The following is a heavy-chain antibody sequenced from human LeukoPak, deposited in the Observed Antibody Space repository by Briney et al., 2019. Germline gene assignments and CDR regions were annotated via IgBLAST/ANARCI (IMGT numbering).Heavy chain of an antibody. CDR3: AKDSLPGWVVGELGFDY. V-gene: IGHV3-23*01. D-gene: IGHD1-26*01. J-gene: IGHJ4*02. CDR1: GFTFSSYA. CDR2: ISGSGGST. Sequence: GGYLRLYCAASGFTFSSYAMSWVRQAPGKGLEWVSAISGSGGSTYYADSVKGRFTISRDNSKNTLYLQMNSLRDEDTAVYYCAKDSLPGWVVGELGFDYWGQGTLVTVSS.